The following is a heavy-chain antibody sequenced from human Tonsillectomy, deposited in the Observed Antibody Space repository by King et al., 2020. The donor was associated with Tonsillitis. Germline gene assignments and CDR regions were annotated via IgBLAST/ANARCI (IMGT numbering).Heavy chain of an antibody. CDR3: ARELPGEYGVYGMDV. V-gene: IGHV4-59*01. CDR1: GGSISSYY. D-gene: IGHD3-10*01. Sequence: VQLQESGPGLVKPSETLSLTCTVSGGSISSYYWSWIRQPPGKGLEWIGYIYYSGSTNYNPSLKSRVTISVDTAKNQFSLKLSSVTAAETAVYYCARELPGEYGVYGMDVWGQGTTVTVSS. CDR2: IYYSGST. J-gene: IGHJ6*02.